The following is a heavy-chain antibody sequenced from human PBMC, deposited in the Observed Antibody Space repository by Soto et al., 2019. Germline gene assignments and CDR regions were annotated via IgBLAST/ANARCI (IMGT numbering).Heavy chain of an antibody. CDR3: ARGGYYYENSGQNAYDY. D-gene: IGHD3-22*01. CDR1: GGSISSGGYY. Sequence: TSETLSLTCTVSGGSISSGGYYWSWIRQHPGKGLEWIGYIYYGGSTYYNPSLKSRATISGDTSKNQFSLKLSSVTAADTAVYYCARGGYYYENSGQNAYDYWGQGVLVTVSS. J-gene: IGHJ4*01. CDR2: IYYGGST. V-gene: IGHV4-31*03.